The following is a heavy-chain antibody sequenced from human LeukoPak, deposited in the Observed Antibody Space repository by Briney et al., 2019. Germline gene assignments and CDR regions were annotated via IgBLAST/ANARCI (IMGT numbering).Heavy chain of an antibody. D-gene: IGHD5-12*01. J-gene: IGHJ4*02. CDR1: GFTFSSYA. CDR3: ARDRGLGYFDY. V-gene: IGHV3-30*04. Sequence: PGGSLRLSCAASGFTFSSYAMHWVRQAPGKGLEWVAVIPYDGSNKYYADSVKGRFTISRDNSKNTLYLQMNSLRAEDTAVYYCARDRGLGYFDYWGQGTLVTVSS. CDR2: IPYDGSNK.